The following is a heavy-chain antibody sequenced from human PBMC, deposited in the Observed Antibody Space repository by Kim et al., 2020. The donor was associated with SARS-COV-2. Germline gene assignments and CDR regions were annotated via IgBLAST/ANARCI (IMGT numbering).Heavy chain of an antibody. Sequence: SETLSLTCTVSGGSISSYYWSWIRQPPGKGLEWIGYIYYSGSTNYNPSLKSRVTISVDTSKNQFSLKLSSVTAADTAVYYCARGSCSSTSCPLDYWGQGTLVNVSS. D-gene: IGHD2-2*01. CDR2: IYYSGST. CDR1: GGSISSYY. V-gene: IGHV4-59*13. J-gene: IGHJ4*02. CDR3: ARGSCSSTSCPLDY.